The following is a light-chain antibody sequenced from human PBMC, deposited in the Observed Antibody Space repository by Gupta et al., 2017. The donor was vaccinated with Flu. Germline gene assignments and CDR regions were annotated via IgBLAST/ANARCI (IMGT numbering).Light chain of an antibody. CDR3: HQYHNFPLT. Sequence: PSSLSASVGDIVTISCQASQDISNFLNWFQQKPGKAPKLLIYDASDLETGVPSRFSGSGSGTEFTFTISSLQPEDIATYYCHQYHNFPLTFGGGTKVEIK. CDR2: DAS. J-gene: IGKJ4*01. V-gene: IGKV1-33*01. CDR1: QDISNF.